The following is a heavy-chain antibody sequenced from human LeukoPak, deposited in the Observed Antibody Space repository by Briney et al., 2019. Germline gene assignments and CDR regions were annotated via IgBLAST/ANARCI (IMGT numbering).Heavy chain of an antibody. D-gene: IGHD6-13*01. CDR1: GGSISSYY. V-gene: IGHV4-59*01. CDR2: IYYSGST. CDR3: ARSSISRSSWSLAHDY. J-gene: IGHJ4*02. Sequence: SETLSLTCTVSGGSISSYYWSWIRQPPGKGLEWIGYIYYSGSTNYSPSLKSRVTISVDTSKNQFSLKLSSVTAADTAVYYCARSSISRSSWSLAHDYWGQGTLVTVSS.